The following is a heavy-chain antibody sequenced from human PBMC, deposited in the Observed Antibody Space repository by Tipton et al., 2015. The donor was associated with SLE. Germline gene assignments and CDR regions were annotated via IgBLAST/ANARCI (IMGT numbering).Heavy chain of an antibody. Sequence: TLSLTCTVSGGSISSSSYYWGWIRQPPGKGLEWIGSIYYSGSTYYNPSLKSRVTISADTSKNQFSLKLSSVTAADTAVYYRARHAGGSSWPYFDYWGQGTLVTVSS. CDR2: IYYSGST. V-gene: IGHV4-39*07. J-gene: IGHJ4*02. CDR1: GGSISSSSYY. CDR3: ARHAGGSSWPYFDY. D-gene: IGHD6-13*01.